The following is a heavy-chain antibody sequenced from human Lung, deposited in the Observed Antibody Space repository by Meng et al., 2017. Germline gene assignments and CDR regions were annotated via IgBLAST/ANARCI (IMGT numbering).Heavy chain of an antibody. CDR2: IVSDGGIT. V-gene: IGHV3-74*01. J-gene: IGHJ4*02. Sequence: VELGGSVGGLVRPGGSLRLSCGASGFNFGDYIMHWVRQSPGKGLEWISRIVSDGGITTYADSVKGRFTVSRDNAKNTLYLQMNSLGADDTAVYYCARDLAWVLFDYWGQGALVTVSS. CDR1: GFNFGDYI. CDR3: ARDLAWVLFDY. D-gene: IGHD3-3*01.